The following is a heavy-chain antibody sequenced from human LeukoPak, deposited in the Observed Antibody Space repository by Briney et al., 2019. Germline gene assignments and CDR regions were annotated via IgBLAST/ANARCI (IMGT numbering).Heavy chain of an antibody. CDR1: GFTFSSYA. CDR2: IWNDGSNK. V-gene: IGHV3-33*08. Sequence: TGGSLRLSCAASGFTFSSYAMSWVRQAPGKGLEWVAVIWNDGSNKYYADSVKGRFTISRDNSKNTLYLQVNSLRAEDTAVYYCARVGSGSYYQDYWGQGTLVTVSS. D-gene: IGHD3-10*01. CDR3: ARVGSGSYYQDY. J-gene: IGHJ4*02.